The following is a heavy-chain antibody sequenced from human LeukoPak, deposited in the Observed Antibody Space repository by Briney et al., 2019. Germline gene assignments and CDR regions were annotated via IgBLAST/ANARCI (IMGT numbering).Heavy chain of an antibody. Sequence: GGSLRLSCAASGFTFSTYSMNWVRQAPGRGLEWVSSISSSSKYIYYADSVKGRFTISRDDAKNSLSLQMNRLRAEDTAVYYCARVGSTWSYFDYWGQGTLVTVSS. CDR2: ISSSSKYI. D-gene: IGHD6-13*01. CDR1: GFTFSTYS. V-gene: IGHV3-21*01. CDR3: ARVGSTWSYFDY. J-gene: IGHJ4*02.